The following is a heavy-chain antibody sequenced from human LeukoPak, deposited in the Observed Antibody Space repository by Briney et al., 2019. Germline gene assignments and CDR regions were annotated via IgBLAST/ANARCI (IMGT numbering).Heavy chain of an antibody. V-gene: IGHV1-8*01. D-gene: IGHD6-13*01. CDR2: MSPNSGNT. CDR1: GYTFTISD. Sequence: ASVKVSCKASGYTFTISDINWVRQATGQGLEWMGWMSPNSGNTDYAQKFQGRVTMTRNTSISTAYMELSSLRSEDTAVYYCARGQKDNGVSSSWYYFGMDVWGQGTTVTVSS. J-gene: IGHJ6*02. CDR3: ARGQKDNGVSSSWYYFGMDV.